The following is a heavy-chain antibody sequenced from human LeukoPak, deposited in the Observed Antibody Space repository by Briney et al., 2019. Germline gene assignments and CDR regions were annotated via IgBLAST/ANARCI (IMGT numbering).Heavy chain of an antibody. CDR2: INHSGST. Sequence: SETLSLTCAVYGGSVSGYYWSWIRQPPGKGLEWIGEINHSGSTNYNPSLKSRVTISVDTSKNQFSLKLSSVTAADTAVYYCARNRRLGGKNCSGGSCRTYYYYGMDVWGQGTTVTVSS. D-gene: IGHD2-15*01. V-gene: IGHV4-34*01. CDR1: GGSVSGYY. CDR3: ARNRRLGGKNCSGGSCRTYYYYGMDV. J-gene: IGHJ6*02.